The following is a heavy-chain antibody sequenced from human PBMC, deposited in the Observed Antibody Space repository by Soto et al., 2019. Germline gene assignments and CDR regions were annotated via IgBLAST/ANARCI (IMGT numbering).Heavy chain of an antibody. CDR1: GYTFSNYG. V-gene: IGHV1-18*01. Sequence: QVQLVQSGGEVKRPGASVKVSCKTSGYTFSNYGITWVRQAPGQPLEWLGWISLYSDGTNYAQKFQGRVSMATDPSTPTAYMELRSLRSDDTAVYYCARVVPGAEAWFGPWRHGTLVTVSS. CDR3: ARVVPGAEAWFGP. D-gene: IGHD2-2*01. J-gene: IGHJ5*02. CDR2: ISLYSDGT.